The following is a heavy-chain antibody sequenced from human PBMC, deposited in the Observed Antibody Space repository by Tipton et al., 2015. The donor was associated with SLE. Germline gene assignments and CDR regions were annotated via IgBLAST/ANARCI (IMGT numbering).Heavy chain of an antibody. CDR3: VREPFCDGFDF. CDR1: GFTFRAFA. CDR2: ISSSGETT. J-gene: IGHJ3*01. D-gene: IGHD2/OR15-2a*01. V-gene: IGHV3-64*02. Sequence: SLRLSCADSGFTFRAFAMHWVRQAPGKGLEYVSAISSSGETTYYADSVKGRFTISRDNVKNTLYVQMTSLRPEDTAIYYCVREPFCDGFDFWGQGTVVTVS.